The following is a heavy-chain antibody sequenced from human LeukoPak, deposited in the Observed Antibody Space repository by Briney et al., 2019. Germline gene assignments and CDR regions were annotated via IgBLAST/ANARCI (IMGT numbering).Heavy chain of an antibody. CDR3: ARDRPYDSSGYYRYGMDV. D-gene: IGHD3-22*01. CDR1: GGSISSSSYY. Sequence: PSETLSLTCTVSGGSISSSSYYWGWIRQHPGKGLEWIGYIYYSGSTYYNPSLKSRVTISVDTSKNQFSLKLSSVTAADTAVYYCARDRPYDSSGYYRYGMDVWGQGTTVTVSS. CDR2: IYYSGST. V-gene: IGHV4-31*03. J-gene: IGHJ6*02.